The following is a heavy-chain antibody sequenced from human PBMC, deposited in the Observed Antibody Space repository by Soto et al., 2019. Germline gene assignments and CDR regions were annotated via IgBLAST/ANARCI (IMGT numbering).Heavy chain of an antibody. CDR3: ARGDSTDCSNGVCSFFYNHDMDV. CDR1: GASVDSAGYF. CDR2: INYSGST. V-gene: IGHV4-31*03. Sequence: SETLSLTCTVSGASVDSAGYFWTWIRQRPGKGLEWIGHINYSGSTDHTPSLRSRLMVSIDTSKNQFSLKLNSVTAADTAIYYCARGDSTDCSNGVCSFFYNHDMDVWGQGTTVTVSS. J-gene: IGHJ6*02. D-gene: IGHD2-8*01.